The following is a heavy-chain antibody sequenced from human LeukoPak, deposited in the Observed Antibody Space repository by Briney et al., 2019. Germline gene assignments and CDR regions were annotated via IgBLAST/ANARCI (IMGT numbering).Heavy chain of an antibody. CDR2: IKQERREK. Sequence: GGPLRLSCAPSGLPFSSYRMPWPPQAPGKGREWVTNIKQERREKYYVDSVKGRFTISRDNSKNTLYLQMNSLRAEDTAVYYCAMTKKQWPHNQFDYWGQGTLVTVSS. CDR1: GLPFSSYR. CDR3: AMTKKQWPHNQFDY. V-gene: IGHV3-7*03. J-gene: IGHJ4*02. D-gene: IGHD6-19*01.